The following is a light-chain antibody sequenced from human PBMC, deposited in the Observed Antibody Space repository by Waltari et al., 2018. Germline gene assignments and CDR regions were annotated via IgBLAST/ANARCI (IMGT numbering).Light chain of an antibody. CDR3: CSYAGSAISV. CDR1: SRDIGTYTL. J-gene: IGLJ3*02. CDR2: DVN. V-gene: IGLV2-23*02. Sequence: HSALTQTATVSDSTGQSITISCSGTSRDIGTYTLVSWSQQHPGKAPTPIIYDVNKRHSGVSNRFSGSKSGNTAFLTISGLQTADEADYYCCSYAGSAISVFGGGTKVTVL.